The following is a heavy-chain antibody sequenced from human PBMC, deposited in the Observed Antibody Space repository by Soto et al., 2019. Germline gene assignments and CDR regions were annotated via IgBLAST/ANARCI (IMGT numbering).Heavy chain of an antibody. V-gene: IGHV4-34*01. CDR1: GSCIDLG. Sequence: GSCIDLGCRRILQPPGKGLEWIGEINHSGSTNYNPSLKSRVTISVDTSKNQFSLKLSSVTAADTAVYYCARVSGIYYYGMDVWGQGTTVTVSS. J-gene: IGHJ6*02. CDR2: INHSGST. CDR3: ARVSGIYYYGMDV. D-gene: IGHD3-10*01.